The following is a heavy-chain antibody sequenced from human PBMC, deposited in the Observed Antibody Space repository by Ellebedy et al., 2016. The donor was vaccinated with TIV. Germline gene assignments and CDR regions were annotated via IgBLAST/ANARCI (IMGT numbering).Heavy chain of an antibody. CDR3: ARDIPHDPKRNNWFDP. Sequence: GESLKISCAASGFTFSSYAMSWVRQAPGKALEWVSAISGSGGSTYYADSVKGRFTISRDNSKNTLYLQMNSLRAEDTAVYYCARDIPHDPKRNNWFDPWGQGTLVTVSS. V-gene: IGHV3-23*01. D-gene: IGHD3-16*01. CDR2: ISGSGGST. J-gene: IGHJ5*02. CDR1: GFTFSSYA.